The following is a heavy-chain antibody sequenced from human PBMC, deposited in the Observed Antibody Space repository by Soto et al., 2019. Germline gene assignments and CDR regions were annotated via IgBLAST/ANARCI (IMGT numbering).Heavy chain of an antibody. Sequence: PSETLSLTCTVSGGSINNYYWSWSRQAPGKGLEWIAYIYHNGVINYNPSLKSRVTIPIDTSKTQFSLKLTSVTAADTAVYYCARGPSSSLVMPWFDPWGPGTLVTVSS. CDR3: ARGPSSSLVMPWFDP. D-gene: IGHD2-2*01. V-gene: IGHV4-59*01. J-gene: IGHJ5*02. CDR1: GGSINNYY. CDR2: IYHNGVI.